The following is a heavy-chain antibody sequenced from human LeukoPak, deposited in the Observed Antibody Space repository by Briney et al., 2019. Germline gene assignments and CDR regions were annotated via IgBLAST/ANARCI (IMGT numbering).Heavy chain of an antibody. CDR3: ARSGDSSAYYSF. D-gene: IGHD3-22*01. Sequence: PGGSLRLSCAASGFTFSNAWMSWIRQPPGKGLEWIGNVYYVGSTSYSPSLKSRVTISLDTSKNQFSLEMNSVTAADTAVYYCARSGDSSAYYSFWGQGILVTVSS. J-gene: IGHJ4*02. CDR1: GFTFSNAW. CDR2: VYYVGST. V-gene: IGHV4-59*01.